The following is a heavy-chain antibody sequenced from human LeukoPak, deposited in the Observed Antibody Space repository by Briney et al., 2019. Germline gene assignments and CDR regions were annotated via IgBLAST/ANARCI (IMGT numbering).Heavy chain of an antibody. V-gene: IGHV5-51*01. CDR2: IYPRDSDT. Sequence: PGESLQISCKASGYSFTNYWIGWVRQMPGKGLEWMGMIYPRDSDTRYSPSFQGQVTISADKSISTAYLQWSSLKASDTAMYYCARLDTASWRYWGQGTLVTVSS. J-gene: IGHJ4*02. CDR3: ARLDTASWRY. CDR1: GYSFTNYW. D-gene: IGHD2-2*01.